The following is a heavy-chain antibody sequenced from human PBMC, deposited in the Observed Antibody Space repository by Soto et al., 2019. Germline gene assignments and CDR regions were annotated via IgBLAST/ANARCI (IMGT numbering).Heavy chain of an antibody. V-gene: IGHV3-23*01. CDR3: AKDSYGDNNWLDP. CDR2: VSATGYST. CDR1: GLTFGSYA. Sequence: GGSLRLSCAASGLTFGSYALNWVRQGPGKGLEWVSTVSATGYSTYYADSVKGRFTISRDSSKNTVYLQMNSLSPEDAAVYYCAKDSYGDNNWLDPWGQGTLVTVSS. J-gene: IGHJ5*02. D-gene: IGHD4-17*01.